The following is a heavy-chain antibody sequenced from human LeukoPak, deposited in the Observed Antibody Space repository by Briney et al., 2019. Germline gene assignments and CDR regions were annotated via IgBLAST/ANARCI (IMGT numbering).Heavy chain of an antibody. CDR3: AKARLRLGELSMGGY. CDR2: ISYDGSNK. J-gene: IGHJ4*02. Sequence: GGSLRLSCAASGFTFSSYGMHWVRQAPGKGLEWVAVISYDGSNKYYADSVKGRFTISRDNSKNTLYLQMNSLRAEDTAVYYCAKARLRLGELSMGGYWGQGTLVTVSS. D-gene: IGHD3-16*02. V-gene: IGHV3-30*18. CDR1: GFTFSSYG.